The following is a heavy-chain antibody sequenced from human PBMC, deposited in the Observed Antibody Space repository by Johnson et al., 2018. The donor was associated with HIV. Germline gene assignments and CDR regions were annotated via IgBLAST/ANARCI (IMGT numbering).Heavy chain of an antibody. CDR1: GFTFRTYG. D-gene: IGHD4-17*01. CDR2: IRYDGSEK. J-gene: IGHJ3*02. CDR3: ASSRGFYGDYNIDAFDI. Sequence: QVQLVESGGGVVQPGGSLRLSCAASGFTFRTYGIHWVRQAPGKGLEWVAFIRYDGSEKYYVDSVKGRFTISRDNAKNSLYLQMNSLRAEDTAVYYCASSRGFYGDYNIDAFDIWGQGTMVTVSS. V-gene: IGHV3-30*02.